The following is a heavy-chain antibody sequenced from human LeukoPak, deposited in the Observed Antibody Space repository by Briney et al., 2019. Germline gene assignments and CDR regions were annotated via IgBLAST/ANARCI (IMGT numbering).Heavy chain of an antibody. V-gene: IGHV3-23*01. D-gene: IGHD3-16*01. J-gene: IGHJ4*02. CDR1: GFTFSSYA. CDR3: AKGYYDYVWGSYYFDY. CDR2: DSGSGGNA. Sequence: GGSLRLSCAAPGFTFSSYAISWLRQPLGKGLEWVSADSGSGGNAYYADSVKGRFTISRDNSRDTLYLQMNSLRAEDTAVYYCAKGYYDYVWGSYYFDYWGQGTLVTVSS.